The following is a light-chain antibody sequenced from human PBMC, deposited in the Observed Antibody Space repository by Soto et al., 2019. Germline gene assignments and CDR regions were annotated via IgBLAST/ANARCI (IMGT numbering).Light chain of an antibody. CDR1: ESVRGDY. J-gene: IGKJ1*01. Sequence: EIVLTQSPGTLPLSPGEGATLSCRASESVRGDYIAWYQQKPGQAPRLLIHGASSRTSGIPDRFSGSGSGTDFTLSIARLEPEDLAVYYCQQDGGSPQTFSPGTKVEI. CDR2: GAS. V-gene: IGKV3-20*01. CDR3: QQDGGSPQT.